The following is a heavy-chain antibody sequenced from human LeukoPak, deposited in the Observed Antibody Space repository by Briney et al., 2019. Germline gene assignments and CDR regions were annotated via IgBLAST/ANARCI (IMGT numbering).Heavy chain of an antibody. V-gene: IGHV1-2*02. CDR2: INPNSGGT. Sequence: ASVKVSCKASGYTFTGYYMHWVRQAPGQGLEWMGWINPNSGGTNYAQKFQGRVTMTRDTSISTAYMELSRLRSDDTAVYYCARRYYDILTGYVYSYDYWGQGTLVTVSS. D-gene: IGHD3-9*01. J-gene: IGHJ4*02. CDR3: ARRYYDILTGYVYSYDY. CDR1: GYTFTGYY.